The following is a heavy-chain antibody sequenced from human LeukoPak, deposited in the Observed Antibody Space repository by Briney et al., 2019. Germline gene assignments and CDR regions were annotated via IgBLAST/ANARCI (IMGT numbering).Heavy chain of an antibody. CDR2: ISYDGSNK. J-gene: IGHJ6*02. CDR1: GFTFSSYA. CDR3: VRDSGYDYYGSGSHYYYYYGMDV. Sequence: GGSLRLSCAASGFTFSSYAMHWVRQAPGKGLEWVAVISYDGSNKYYADSVKGRFTISRDNSKNTLYLQMNSLRAEDTAVYYCVRDSGYDYYGSGSHYYYYYGMDVWGQGTTVTVSS. V-gene: IGHV3-30-3*01. D-gene: IGHD3-10*01.